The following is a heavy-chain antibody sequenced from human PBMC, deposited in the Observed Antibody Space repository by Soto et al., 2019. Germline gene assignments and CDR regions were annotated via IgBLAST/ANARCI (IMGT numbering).Heavy chain of an antibody. D-gene: IGHD3-16*02. CDR2: IYYNGRT. CDR3: ARDPYYDYVWGSYRPYYYYGMDV. Sequence: SETLSLTCSVSGGSINNTNYSWVWIRQPPGKGLEWIGMIYYNGRTYYSESLKSRVTISVDPSKNQISLKVTSVTAADTAVYYCARDPYYDYVWGSYRPYYYYGMDVWGQGTTVTVSS. CDR1: GGSINNTNYS. V-gene: IGHV4-39*02. J-gene: IGHJ6*02.